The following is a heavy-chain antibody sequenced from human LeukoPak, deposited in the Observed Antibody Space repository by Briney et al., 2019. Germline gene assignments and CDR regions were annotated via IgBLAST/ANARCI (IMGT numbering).Heavy chain of an antibody. Sequence: PSETLSLTCAVYGGSFSGYYWSWIRQPPGKGLEWIGEINQSGSTNYNPSLKSRVTISVDTSKNQFSLKLSSVAAADTAVYYCARVYWSKKVGATNADYWGQGTLVTVSS. CDR1: GGSFSGYY. V-gene: IGHV4-34*01. D-gene: IGHD1-26*01. J-gene: IGHJ4*02. CDR3: ARVYWSKKVGATNADY. CDR2: INQSGST.